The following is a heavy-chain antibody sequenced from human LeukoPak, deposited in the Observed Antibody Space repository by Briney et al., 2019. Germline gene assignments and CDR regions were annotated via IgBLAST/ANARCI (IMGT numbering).Heavy chain of an antibody. V-gene: IGHV1-18*01. CDR1: GYTFTSYG. CDR3: ARVVITFGGVIVIDFPGPHFDY. Sequence: ASVKVSCKASGYTFTSYGISWVRQAPGQGLEWMGWISAYNGNTNYAQKLQGRVTMTTDTSTSTSYMELRSLRSDDTAVYYCARVVITFGGVIVIDFPGPHFDYWGQGTLVTVSS. D-gene: IGHD3-16*02. CDR2: ISAYNGNT. J-gene: IGHJ4*02.